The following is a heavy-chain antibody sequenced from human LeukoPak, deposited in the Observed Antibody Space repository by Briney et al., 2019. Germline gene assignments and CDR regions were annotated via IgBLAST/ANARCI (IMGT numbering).Heavy chain of an antibody. Sequence: ASVKVSCKASGYTFTCYYMHWVRQAPGQGLEWMGWINPNSGGTSYAQKFQGRVTMTRDTSFSTAYMELSRLRSDDTAVYYCARGCSSTSCYTEDAFDIWGQGTRVTVSS. CDR2: INPNSGGT. J-gene: IGHJ3*02. D-gene: IGHD2-2*02. V-gene: IGHV1-2*02. CDR3: ARGCSSTSCYTEDAFDI. CDR1: GYTFTCYY.